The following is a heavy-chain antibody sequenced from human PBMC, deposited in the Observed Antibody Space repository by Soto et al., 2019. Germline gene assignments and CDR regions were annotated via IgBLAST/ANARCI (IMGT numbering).Heavy chain of an antibody. V-gene: IGHV5-51*01. Sequence: GEALQISCKGSGYSFTSYWIGWVRQMPGKGLDWMGIIYPCDSDTRYSPSFQGQVTISAXXXIXXXYXQXXXLXASDTAMCYCGSSGYYYNWFDPWGQGTLVTVST. CDR3: GSSGYYYNWFDP. CDR2: IYPCDSDT. J-gene: IGHJ5*02. CDR1: GYSFTSYW. D-gene: IGHD3-22*01.